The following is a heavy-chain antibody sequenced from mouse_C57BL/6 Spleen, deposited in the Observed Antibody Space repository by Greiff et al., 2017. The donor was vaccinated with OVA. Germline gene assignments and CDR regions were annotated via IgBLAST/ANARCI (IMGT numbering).Heavy chain of an antibody. Sequence: EVMLVESGGGLVKPGGSLKLSCAASGFTFSSYTMSWVRQTPEKRLEWVATISGGGGNTYYPDSVKGRFTISRDNAKNTLYLQMSSLRSEDTALYYSARALYGSGPWYFDVWGTGTTVTVSS. CDR1: GFTFSSYT. J-gene: IGHJ1*03. D-gene: IGHD1-1*01. CDR2: ISGGGGNT. CDR3: ARALYGSGPWYFDV. V-gene: IGHV5-9*01.